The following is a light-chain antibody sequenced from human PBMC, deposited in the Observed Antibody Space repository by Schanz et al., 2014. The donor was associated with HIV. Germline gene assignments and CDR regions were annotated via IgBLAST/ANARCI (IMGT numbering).Light chain of an antibody. V-gene: IGKV1-39*01. Sequence: DIQMTQSPSSLSASVGDRVTITCRASQNIGTSLHWYQHKPGKAPKLLIYATSSLQSGVPSRFSGSGSGTSFSLTISSLQRDDSAIYYCQQSYSYRTFGQGTKVEVK. CDR2: ATS. CDR3: QQSYSYRT. CDR1: QNIGTS. J-gene: IGKJ1*01.